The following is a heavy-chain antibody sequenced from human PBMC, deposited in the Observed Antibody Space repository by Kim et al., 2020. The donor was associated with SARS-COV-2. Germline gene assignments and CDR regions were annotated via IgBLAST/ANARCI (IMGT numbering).Heavy chain of an antibody. V-gene: IGHV4-59*01. D-gene: IGHD2-2*02. CDR2: VYYTGST. CDR1: GGSISTYY. J-gene: IGHJ6*02. CDR3: ARGYSQEVDV. Sequence: SETLSLTCTVSGGSISTYYWSWIRQPPGRGLEWIGYVYYTGSTNYNPSLKSRVTILVDTSKNQFSLKLTSVTAADTAVYYCARGYSQEVDVWGQGTTVT.